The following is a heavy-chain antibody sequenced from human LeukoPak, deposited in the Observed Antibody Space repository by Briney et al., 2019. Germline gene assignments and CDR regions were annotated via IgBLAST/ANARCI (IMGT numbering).Heavy chain of an antibody. CDR1: GSTFSSHW. CDR2: INSDGSSI. V-gene: IGHV3-74*01. Sequence: GGSLRLSCAASGSTFSSHWMHWVRQAPGKGLVWVSRINSDGSSISYADSVKGRFTISRDNAKNTLYLQVDSLRAEDTAVYYCARVISAAAYIDYWGQGTLVTVSS. J-gene: IGHJ4*02. D-gene: IGHD6-13*01. CDR3: ARVISAAAYIDY.